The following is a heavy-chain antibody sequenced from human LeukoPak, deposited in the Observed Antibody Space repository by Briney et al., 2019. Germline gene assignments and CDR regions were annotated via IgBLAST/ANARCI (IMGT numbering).Heavy chain of an antibody. CDR2: IYYSGST. D-gene: IGHD5-12*01. V-gene: IGHV4-31*03. Sequence: SETLSLTYTVSGGSISSGGYYWSWIRHPPGNGLEWIGYIYYSGSTYYNPSLKSRFTISVDTSKNQFSLKLSSVTAGATSVYYCARTVDIVATLPGADDYWGQGTLVTVSS. CDR3: ARTVDIVATLPGADDY. J-gene: IGHJ4*02. CDR1: GGSISSGGYY.